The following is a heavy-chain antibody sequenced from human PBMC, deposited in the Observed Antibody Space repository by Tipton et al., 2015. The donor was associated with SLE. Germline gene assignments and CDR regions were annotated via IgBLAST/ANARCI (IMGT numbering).Heavy chain of an antibody. J-gene: IGHJ5*02. Sequence: PGLVKPSETLSLTCTVSGGSISSHYWSWIRQPPGKALEWIGYIYYTGSTNYNPSLKSRVTIALDTSKNQLSLKVTSVTAADTAMYYCGRGLGYDSSWYSAWGQGTLVTVSS. V-gene: IGHV4-59*08. CDR2: IYYTGST. D-gene: IGHD6-13*01. CDR3: GRGLGYDSSWYSA. CDR1: GGSISSHY.